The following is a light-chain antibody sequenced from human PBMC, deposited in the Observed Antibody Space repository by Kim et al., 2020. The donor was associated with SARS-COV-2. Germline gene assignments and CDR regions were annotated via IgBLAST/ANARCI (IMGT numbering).Light chain of an antibody. CDR3: NSRGSNDNVL. J-gene: IGLJ2*01. CDR1: SLRSYY. V-gene: IGLV3-19*01. Sequence: SSELTQDLAVSVALGQTVRITCQGDSLRSYYATWYQQKPGQAPIVVIYGKNNRPSGIPDRFSGSSSGDTASLTITGTQAGDEADYYCNSRGSNDNVLFGG. CDR2: GKN.